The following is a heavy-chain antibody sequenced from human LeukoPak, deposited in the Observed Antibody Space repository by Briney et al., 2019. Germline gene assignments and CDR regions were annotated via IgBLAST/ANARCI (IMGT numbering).Heavy chain of an antibody. CDR2: IIPVLGIT. V-gene: IGHV1-69*04. CDR3: ARGGGRWLQLSVADYYGMDV. D-gene: IGHD5-24*01. CDR1: GYTFTSYG. J-gene: IGHJ6*02. Sequence: GASVKVSCKASGYTFTSYGISWVRQAPGQGLEWMGRIIPVLGITNYAQKFQGRVTITADKSTSTADMELSSLRSEDTAVYYCARGGGRWLQLSVADYYGMDVWGRGTTVTVSS.